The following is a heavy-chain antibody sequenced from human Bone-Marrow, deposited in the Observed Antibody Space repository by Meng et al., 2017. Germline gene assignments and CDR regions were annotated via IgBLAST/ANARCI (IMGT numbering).Heavy chain of an antibody. V-gene: IGHV3-15*01. CDR1: GFTFSNAW. D-gene: IGHD5-24*01. CDR3: TTEGMATIIDY. Sequence: GESLKISCAASGFTFSNAWMSWVRQAPGKGLEWVGRIKSKTDGGTTDYAAPVKGRFTISRDDSKNTLYLQMNSLKTEDTAVYYCTTEGMATIIDYWGQGTLVTVSS. J-gene: IGHJ4*02. CDR2: IKSKTDGGTT.